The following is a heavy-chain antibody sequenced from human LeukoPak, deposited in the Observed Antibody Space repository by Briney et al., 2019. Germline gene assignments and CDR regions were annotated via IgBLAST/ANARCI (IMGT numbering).Heavy chain of an antibody. V-gene: IGHV1-8*03. CDR2: MNPNSGNT. CDR3: ARHLCFFLPAAVAGKGHYYYYMDV. J-gene: IGHJ6*03. CDR1: GYTFTSYD. D-gene: IGHD6-19*01. Sequence: EASVKVSCKASGYTFTSYDINWVRQATGQGLEWMGWMNPNSGNTGYAQKFQGRVTITTDESTSTAYMELSSLRSEDTAVYYCARHLCFFLPAAVAGKGHYYYYMDVWGKGTTVTVSS.